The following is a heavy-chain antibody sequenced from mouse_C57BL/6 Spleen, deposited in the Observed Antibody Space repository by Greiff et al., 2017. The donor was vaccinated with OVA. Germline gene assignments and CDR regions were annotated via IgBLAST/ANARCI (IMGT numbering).Heavy chain of an antibody. J-gene: IGHJ4*01. CDR1: GYTFTSYW. CDR2: INPSNGGT. D-gene: IGHD1-1*01. Sequence: VQLQQSGTELVKPGASVKLSCKASGYTFTSYWMHWVKQRPGQGLEWIGNINPSNGGTNYNEKFKSKATLTVDKSPSTAYMQLSSLTSEDSAVYYCARSYTTVVAYYAMDYWGQGTSVTVSS. V-gene: IGHV1-53*01. CDR3: ARSYTTVVAYYAMDY.